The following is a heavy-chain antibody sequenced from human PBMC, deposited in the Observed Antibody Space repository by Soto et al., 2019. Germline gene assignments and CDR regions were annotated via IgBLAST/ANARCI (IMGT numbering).Heavy chain of an antibody. V-gene: IGHV3-33*01. D-gene: IGHD2-15*01. Sequence: GGSLRLSCETSGFSFSVYGMHWVRQAPGKGLEWVAVIWSDASKQFYAASVEGRFTISRDNSKTILYLQMNSLRAEDTAVYYCAAWAEGATEVHWGQGTLVTVSS. CDR2: IWSDASKQ. J-gene: IGHJ4*02. CDR1: GFSFSVYG. CDR3: AAWAEGATEVH.